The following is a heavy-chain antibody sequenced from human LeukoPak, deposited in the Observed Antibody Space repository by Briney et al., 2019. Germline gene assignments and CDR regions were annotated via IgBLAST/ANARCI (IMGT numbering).Heavy chain of an antibody. J-gene: IGHJ6*02. Sequence: GGSLRLSCAASGFTFSSYWMHWVRRAPGKGLVWVSRINSDGSSTSYADSVKGRFTISRDNAKNTLYLQMNSLRAEDTAVYYCARGDYGDYEIYYYYGMDVWGQGTTVTVSS. CDR2: INSDGSST. V-gene: IGHV3-74*01. D-gene: IGHD4-17*01. CDR3: ARGDYGDYEIYYYYGMDV. CDR1: GFTFSSYW.